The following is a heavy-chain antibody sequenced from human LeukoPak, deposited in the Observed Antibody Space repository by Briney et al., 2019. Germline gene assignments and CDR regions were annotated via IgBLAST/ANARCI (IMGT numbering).Heavy chain of an antibody. CDR2: IYAGGNT. V-gene: IGHV3-53*01. CDR1: GFTVDSNY. CDR3: ARGDDSGYYDYFDY. J-gene: IGHJ4*02. Sequence: GGSLRLSCAASGFTVDSNYLSWVRQAPGKGLEWVSTIYAGGNTYYAASVKGRFTISRDFSKNTVFLHMNSLRAEDTAMYYCARGDDSGYYDYFDYWGQGALVTVSS. D-gene: IGHD3-22*01.